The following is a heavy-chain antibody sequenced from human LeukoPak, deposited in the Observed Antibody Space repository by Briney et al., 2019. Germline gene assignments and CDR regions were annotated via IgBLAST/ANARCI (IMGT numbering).Heavy chain of an antibody. V-gene: IGHV4-39*07. CDR2: IYYSGST. D-gene: IGHD1-1*01. Sequence: SETLSLTCTVSGGSISSTNYYGGWIRQPPVKGLEWIGSIYYSGSTYYNPSLKSRLTISLDTSKNQFSLRLSSVTAGDTAFCYCARRYNWNDRWDWGQGTLVTVSP. J-gene: IGHJ4*02. CDR3: ARRYNWNDRWD. CDR1: GGSISSTNYY.